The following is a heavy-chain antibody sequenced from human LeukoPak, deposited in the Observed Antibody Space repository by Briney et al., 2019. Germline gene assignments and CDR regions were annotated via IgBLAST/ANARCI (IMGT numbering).Heavy chain of an antibody. J-gene: IGHJ6*03. V-gene: IGHV4-34*01. CDR3: ARVTEGFGITGTTRYYYYYMDV. Sequence: SETLSLTCAVYGGSFGGYYWSWIRQPPGKGLEWIGEINHSGSTNYNPSLKSRVTISVDTSKNQFSLKLSSVTAADTAVDYCARVTEGFGITGTTRYYYYYMDVWGKGTTVTVSS. CDR2: INHSGST. D-gene: IGHD1-7*01. CDR1: GGSFGGYY.